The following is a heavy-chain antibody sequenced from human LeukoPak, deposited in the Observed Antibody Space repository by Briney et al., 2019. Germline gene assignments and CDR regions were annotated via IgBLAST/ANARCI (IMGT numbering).Heavy chain of an antibody. CDR3: ARVLGYYYDSRGHDY. V-gene: IGHV3-43*02. CDR1: GFIFHDYA. CDR2: ISGDGDST. Sequence: GGSLRLSCAASGFIFHDYAIHWVRQAPGKGLEWVSLISGDGDSTYYADSVKGRFTMSRDNSRNSVYLQMNSLRGEDTAVYYCARVLGYYYDSRGHDYWGQGTLVTVSS. D-gene: IGHD3-22*01. J-gene: IGHJ4*02.